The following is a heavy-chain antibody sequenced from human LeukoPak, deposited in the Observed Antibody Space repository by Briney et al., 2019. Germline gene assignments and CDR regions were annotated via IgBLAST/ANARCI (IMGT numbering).Heavy chain of an antibody. J-gene: IGHJ4*02. CDR2: INPNSGGT. CDR3: ARGPVGATTFHDY. V-gene: IGHV1-2*06. Sequence: ASVKVPCKASGYTFTGYYMHWVRQAPGQGLEWMGRINPNSGGTNYAQKFQGRVTMTRDTSISTAYMELSRLRSDDTAVYYCARGPVGATTFHDYWGQGTLVTVSS. D-gene: IGHD1-26*01. CDR1: GYTFTGYY.